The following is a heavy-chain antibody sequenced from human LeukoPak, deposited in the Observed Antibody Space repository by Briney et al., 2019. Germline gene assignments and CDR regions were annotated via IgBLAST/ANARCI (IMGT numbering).Heavy chain of an antibody. J-gene: IGHJ5*02. Sequence: SETLSLTCTVSGGSISSHYWSWIRQPPGKGLEWIGYIYYSGSTNYNPSLKSRVTISVDTSKNQFFLKLSSVTAADTAVYYCARDLGYSSASFDPWGQGTLVTVSS. CDR2: IYYSGST. CDR3: ARDLGYSSASFDP. V-gene: IGHV4-59*11. CDR1: GGSISSHY. D-gene: IGHD6-25*01.